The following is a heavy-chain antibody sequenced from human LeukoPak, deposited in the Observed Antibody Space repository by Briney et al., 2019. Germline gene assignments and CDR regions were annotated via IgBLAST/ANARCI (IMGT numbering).Heavy chain of an antibody. Sequence: GGSLRLSCAASGFTFSSYWMSWVRQAPGKGLEWVANIKQDGSEKHYVDSVKGRFTISRDNAKKSLFLHMNSLRVEDTAVYYCARGSEYTSSTNFYFDYWGQGTLVTVSS. J-gene: IGHJ4*02. CDR3: ARGSEYTSSTNFYFDY. V-gene: IGHV3-7*01. CDR1: GFTFSSYW. CDR2: IKQDGSEK. D-gene: IGHD6-6*01.